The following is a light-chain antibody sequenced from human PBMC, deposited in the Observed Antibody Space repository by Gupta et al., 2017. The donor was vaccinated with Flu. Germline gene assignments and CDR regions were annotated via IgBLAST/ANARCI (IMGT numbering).Light chain of an antibody. CDR3: QHENSSPWT. CDR1: QDISNS. J-gene: IGKJ1*01. CDR2: AAL. V-gene: IGKV1-16*01. Sequence: DIQMTQSPSSLSASVGDRVTITCRASQDISNSLAWFQQKPGKAPKSLIYAALRVQSGVPSMFSGSGSGTDFTLIISSRQPEDFATYYCQHENSSPWTFGQGTKVEIK.